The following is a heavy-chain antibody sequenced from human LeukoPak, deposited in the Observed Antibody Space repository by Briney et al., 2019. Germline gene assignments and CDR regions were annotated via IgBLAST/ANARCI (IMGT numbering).Heavy chain of an antibody. V-gene: IGHV3-23*01. CDR1: GFSFSTYA. J-gene: IGHJ4*02. D-gene: IGHD2-21*02. CDR2: FGGSGGTI. Sequence: PGGSLRLSCAASGFSFSTYAMSWVRQAPGKGLEWVSHFGGSGGTIYYADSVKGRFTISRDNSKNTLYLQMNSLRAEDTAVYYCAKSDCGGDCHLLDYWGQGTLVTVPS. CDR3: AKSDCGGDCHLLDY.